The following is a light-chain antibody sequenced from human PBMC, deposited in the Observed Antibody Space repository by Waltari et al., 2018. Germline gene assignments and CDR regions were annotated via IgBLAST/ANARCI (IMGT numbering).Light chain of an antibody. CDR2: DVK. CDR3: SSYAVTTTLL. Sequence: GSPGQSITISCTGTRSDVGGYDCVSWYQQQPGKAPKLIIYDVKNRPSGVSNRFSGSKSGDTASLTISGLQAEDEADYYCSSYAVTTTLLFGGGTKLTVL. J-gene: IGLJ2*01. CDR1: RSDVGGYDC. V-gene: IGLV2-14*03.